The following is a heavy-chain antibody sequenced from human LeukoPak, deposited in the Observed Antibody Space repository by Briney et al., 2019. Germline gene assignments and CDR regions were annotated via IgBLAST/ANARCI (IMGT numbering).Heavy chain of an antibody. CDR3: ARHKNYYYYYMDV. V-gene: IGHV4-39*01. CDR2: INHSGST. Sequence: SETLSLTCTVSGGSISSSSYYWSWIRQPPGKGLEWIGEINHSGSTNYNPSLKSRVTISVDTSKNQFSLKLSSVTAADTAVYYCARHKNYYYYYMDVWGKGTTVTISS. CDR1: GGSISSSSYY. J-gene: IGHJ6*03.